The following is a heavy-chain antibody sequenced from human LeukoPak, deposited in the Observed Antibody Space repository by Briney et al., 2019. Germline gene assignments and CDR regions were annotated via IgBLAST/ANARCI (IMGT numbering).Heavy chain of an antibody. J-gene: IGHJ6*02. Sequence: GGSLRFSCAASGFTFSSYCMKWARQVPGKGLEWVASINHNGNVNYYVDSVKGRFTISRDNAKNSLYLQMSNLRAEDTAVYFCARGGGLDVWGQGATVTVSS. D-gene: IGHD3-16*01. CDR1: GFTFSSYC. V-gene: IGHV3-7*03. CDR3: ARGGGLDV. CDR2: INHNGNVN.